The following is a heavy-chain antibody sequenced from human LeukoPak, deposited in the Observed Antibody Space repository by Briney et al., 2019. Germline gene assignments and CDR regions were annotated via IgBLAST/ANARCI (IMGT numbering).Heavy chain of an antibody. D-gene: IGHD3-10*01. J-gene: IGHJ3*02. Sequence: SETLSLTCAVYGGSFSGYYWSWIRQPPGKGLEWIGEINHSGSTNYNPSLKSRVTISVDTSKNQFSLKLSSVTAADTAVYYCARSLSYYYGSGPDAFDIWGQGTMVTVSS. V-gene: IGHV4-34*01. CDR3: ARSLSYYYGSGPDAFDI. CDR1: GGSFSGYY. CDR2: INHSGST.